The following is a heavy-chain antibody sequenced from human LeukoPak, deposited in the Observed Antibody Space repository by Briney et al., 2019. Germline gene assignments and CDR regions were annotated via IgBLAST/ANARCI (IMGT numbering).Heavy chain of an antibody. V-gene: IGHV3-13*01. CDR3: TREWRGIASHYSGMDV. CDR1: GFSVSTFD. CDR2: VGTNHDT. J-gene: IGHJ6*02. D-gene: IGHD3-16*02. Sequence: PGGSLRLSCVASGFSVSTFDMYWVRQAAGGGLEWVAAVGTNHDTLYLGSVKGRITISRENAKNSLSLEMSYLTVEDTAVYYCTREWRGIASHYSGMDVWGQGTAVIVSS.